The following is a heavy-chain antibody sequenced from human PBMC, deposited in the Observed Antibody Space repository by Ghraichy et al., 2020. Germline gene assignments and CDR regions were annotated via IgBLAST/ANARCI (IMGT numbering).Heavy chain of an antibody. V-gene: IGHV3-9*01. D-gene: IGHD3-3*01. CDR2: ISWNSGSI. CDR1: GFTFDDYA. CDR3: AKDIGDFWSAKSD. Sequence: GGSLRLSCAASGFTFDDYAMHWVRQAPGKGLEWVSGISWNSGSIGYADSVKGRFTISRDNAKNSLYLQMNSLRAEDTALYYCAKDIGDFWSAKSDWGQGTLVTVSS. J-gene: IGHJ4*02.